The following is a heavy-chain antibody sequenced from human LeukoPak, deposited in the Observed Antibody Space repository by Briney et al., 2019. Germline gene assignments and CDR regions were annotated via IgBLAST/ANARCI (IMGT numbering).Heavy chain of an antibody. V-gene: IGHV4-39*01. D-gene: IGHD3-22*01. J-gene: IGHJ4*02. CDR1: GGSISSSSYY. Sequence: SETLSLTCTVSGGSISSSSYYWGWIRQPPGKGLEWIGRIYYSGSTYYNPSPKSRVTISVDTSKNQFSLKLSSVTAADTAVYYCASRYYYDSSGYFFDYWGQGTLVTVSS. CDR3: ASRYYYDSSGYFFDY. CDR2: IYYSGST.